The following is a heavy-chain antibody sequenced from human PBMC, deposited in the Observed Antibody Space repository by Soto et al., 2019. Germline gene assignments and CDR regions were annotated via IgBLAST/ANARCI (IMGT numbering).Heavy chain of an antibody. J-gene: IGHJ6*02. CDR3: ARDLVNYYGAEKGNYYYYSMDV. CDR2: IWYDGSNK. Sequence: GGSLRLSCAASVFTFSSYGMHWVRQAPGKGLEWVAVIWYDGSNKYYADSVKGRFTISRDNSKNALYLQMNSLRAEDTAVYYCARDLVNYYGAEKGNYYYYSMDVWGQGTTVTVSS. D-gene: IGHD3-10*01. V-gene: IGHV3-30*19. CDR1: VFTFSSYG.